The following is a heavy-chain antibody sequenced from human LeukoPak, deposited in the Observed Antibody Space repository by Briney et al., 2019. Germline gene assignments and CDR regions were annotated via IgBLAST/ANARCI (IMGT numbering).Heavy chain of an antibody. V-gene: IGHV3-23*01. CDR1: GFTFSSYA. CDR3: AKDRENRLYYYDSSGYWALLGLSLDY. J-gene: IGHJ4*02. Sequence: AGGSLRLSCAASGFTFSSYAMSWVRQAPGKGLEGVSAISGSGGSTYYADSVKGRFTISRDNSKNTLYLQMNSLRAEDTAVYYCAKDRENRLYYYDSSGYWALLGLSLDYWGQGTLVTVSS. CDR2: ISGSGGST. D-gene: IGHD3-22*01.